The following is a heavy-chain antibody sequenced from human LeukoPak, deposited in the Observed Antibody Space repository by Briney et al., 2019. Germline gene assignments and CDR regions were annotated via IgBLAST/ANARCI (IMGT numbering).Heavy chain of an antibody. CDR3: AKGGSGWYSKGDY. CDR1: GIVFSSFG. J-gene: IGHJ4*02. V-gene: IGHV3-23*01. D-gene: IGHD6-19*01. Sequence: TGGSLKLSCAASGIVFSSFGLGWVRQAPGKGLEWVSGIGAGGRGDTYYADSVKGRFIISRDNSKDTLFLHLNSLRAEDTAVYYCAKGGSGWYSKGDYWGQGTLVTVSS. CDR2: IGAGGRGDT.